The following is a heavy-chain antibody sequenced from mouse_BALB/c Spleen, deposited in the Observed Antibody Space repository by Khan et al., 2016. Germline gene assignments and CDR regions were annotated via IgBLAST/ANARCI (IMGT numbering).Heavy chain of an antibody. CDR1: GYTFTDYY. Sequence: QVQLQQSGTELPRPGASVKLSCKASGYTFTDYYLHWVMQRTGQGLEWIGEIFPGSGSTYYNEKFKGKASLTADTSSSTAYMQLSSLTSEDSAVYFCGMAYVGYSAMDYWGHGASVTVSS. V-gene: IGHV1-77*01. J-gene: IGHJ4*01. CDR3: GMAYVGYSAMDY. CDR2: IFPGSGST. D-gene: IGHD1-2*01.